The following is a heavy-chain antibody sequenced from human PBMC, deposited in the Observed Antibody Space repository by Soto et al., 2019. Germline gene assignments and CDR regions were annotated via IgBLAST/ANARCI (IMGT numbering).Heavy chain of an antibody. D-gene: IGHD3-22*01. V-gene: IGHV4-61*01. CDR1: GGSVSSGSYY. CDR3: ARVLVYYDSSGYYTSPLAFDI. Sequence: SETLSLTCTVSGGSVSSGSYYWSWIRQPPGKGLEWIGYIYYSGSTNYNPSLKSRVTISVDTSKNQFSLKLSSVTAADTAVYYCARVLVYYDSSGYYTSPLAFDIWGQGTMVTVS. CDR2: IYYSGST. J-gene: IGHJ3*02.